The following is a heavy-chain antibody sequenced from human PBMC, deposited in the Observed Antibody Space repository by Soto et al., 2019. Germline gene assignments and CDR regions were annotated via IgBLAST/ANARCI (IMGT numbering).Heavy chain of an antibody. V-gene: IGHV7-4-1*02. J-gene: IGHJ3*02. D-gene: IGHD7-27*01. CDR2: INTNTGNP. CDR1: GYTFTSYA. CDR3: ARVRSNWVPSVAFDI. Sequence: ASVKVSCKASGYTFTSYAMNWVRQDPGQGLEWMGWINTNTGNPTYAQGFTGRFDFSLDTSVSTAYLQISSLKAEDTAVYYCARVRSNWVPSVAFDIWGQGTMVTVSS.